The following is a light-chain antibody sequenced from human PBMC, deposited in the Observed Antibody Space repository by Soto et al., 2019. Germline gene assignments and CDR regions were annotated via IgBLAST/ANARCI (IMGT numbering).Light chain of an antibody. V-gene: IGKV3-20*01. CDR1: QSVSSSY. CDR3: QQYDNSLYT. J-gene: IGKJ2*01. Sequence: EIVLTQSPGTLSLSPGERATLSCRASQSVSSSYLAWYQQKPGQPPRLLIYAASSRATGIPARFSGSGSGTDFTLTISRLEPEDFAVYYCQQYDNSLYTFGQGTKLEIK. CDR2: AAS.